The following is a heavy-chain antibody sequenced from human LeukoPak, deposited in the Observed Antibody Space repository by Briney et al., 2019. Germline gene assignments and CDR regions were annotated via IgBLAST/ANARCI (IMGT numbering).Heavy chain of an antibody. D-gene: IGHD6-13*01. CDR1: GGTFSSAV. CDR3: ARAYSSNWYWFDP. CDR2: IIPIFGTA. J-gene: IGHJ5*02. V-gene: IGHV1-69*13. Sequence: GASVKVSCKASGGTFSSAVITWVRQAPGQGLEWMGGIIPIFGTANYAQTFQGRVTITADESTSTAYMELSSLRSEDTAVYYCARAYSSNWYWFDPWGQGTLVTVSS.